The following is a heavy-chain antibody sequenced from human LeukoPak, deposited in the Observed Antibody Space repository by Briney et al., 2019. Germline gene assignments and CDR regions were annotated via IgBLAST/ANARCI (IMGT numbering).Heavy chain of an antibody. CDR1: GFTFSSYA. V-gene: IGHV3-21*01. J-gene: IGHJ4*02. CDR3: ARDVAGGYNR. CDR2: ISSSSYI. Sequence: GGSLRLSCVASGFTFSSYAMSWVRQAPGKGLEWVSSISSSSYIYYADSVKGRFTISRDNAKNSLYLQMNSLRAEDTAVYYCARDVAGGYNRWGQGTLVTVSS. D-gene: IGHD5-24*01.